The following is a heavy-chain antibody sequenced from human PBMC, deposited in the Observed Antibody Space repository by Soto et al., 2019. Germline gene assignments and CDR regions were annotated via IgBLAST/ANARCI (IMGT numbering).Heavy chain of an antibody. V-gene: IGHV3-23*01. D-gene: IGHD3-9*01. J-gene: IGHJ3*01. CDR2: FGSSAGSP. Sequence: EVQLLESGGDLVQPGGSLRLSCAASGFTFSHYALSWVRQAPGKGLEWISGFGSSAGSPFYADSVKGRFTISRDNSKNTLYLQMNNLRAEDTAKCFCAKEGEVSDIDAFDAGGQGTLVTVSS. CDR3: AKEGEVSDIDAFDA. CDR1: GFTFSHYA.